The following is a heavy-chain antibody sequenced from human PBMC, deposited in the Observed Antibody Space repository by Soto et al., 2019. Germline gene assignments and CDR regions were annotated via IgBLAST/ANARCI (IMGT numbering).Heavy chain of an antibody. V-gene: IGHV1-69*13. D-gene: IGHD3-3*01. Sequence: GASVKVSCKASGGTFSSYAISGVRQAPGQGLEWMGGIIPIFGTANYAQKFQGRVTITADESTSTAYMELSSLRSEDTAVYYCARESEGYDFWSGWTDYYYYRKDVWGQGTTVTVSS. CDR2: IIPIFGTA. J-gene: IGHJ6*02. CDR3: ARESEGYDFWSGWTDYYYYRKDV. CDR1: GGTFSSYA.